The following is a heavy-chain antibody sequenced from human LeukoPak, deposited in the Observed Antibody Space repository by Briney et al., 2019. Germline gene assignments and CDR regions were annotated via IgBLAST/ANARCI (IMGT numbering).Heavy chain of an antibody. V-gene: IGHV3-66*01. CDR1: GFTVSSNY. CDR2: IYSGGST. Sequence: GGSLRLSCAASGFTVSSNYMSWVRQAPGKGLEWVSVIYSGGSTYYADSVKGRFTISRDNSKNTLYLQMNSLRAEDTAVYYCARAIGRRFLEWLLTGYYFDYWGQGTLVTVSS. D-gene: IGHD3-3*01. J-gene: IGHJ4*02. CDR3: ARAIGRRFLEWLLTGYYFDY.